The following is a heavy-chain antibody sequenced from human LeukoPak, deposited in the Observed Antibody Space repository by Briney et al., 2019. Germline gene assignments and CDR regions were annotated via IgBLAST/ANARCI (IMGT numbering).Heavy chain of an antibody. Sequence: GSSVKVSCKASGGTFSSYAISWVRQAPGQGLEWMGRIIPILGIANYAQKLQGRVTMTTDTSTSTAYMELRSLRSDDTAVYYCAREGELLTGYFDYWGQGTLVTVSS. J-gene: IGHJ4*02. D-gene: IGHD1-26*01. CDR3: AREGELLTGYFDY. CDR1: GGTFSSYA. V-gene: IGHV1-69*04. CDR2: IIPILGIA.